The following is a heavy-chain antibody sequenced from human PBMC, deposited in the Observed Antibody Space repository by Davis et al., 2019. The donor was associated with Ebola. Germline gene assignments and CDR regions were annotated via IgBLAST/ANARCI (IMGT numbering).Heavy chain of an antibody. J-gene: IGHJ4*02. CDR3: ATDPEGWLDFDY. CDR2: INSGGSYI. D-gene: IGHD6-19*01. Sequence: GESLKISCAASGFTVSSNYMTWVRQAPGKGLEWVSHINSGGSYISYTDSVKGRFIISRDDAKSTVYLQMNSLRDEDTAIYYCATDPEGWLDFDYWGQGTLVTVSS. CDR1: GFTVSSNY. V-gene: IGHV3-48*02.